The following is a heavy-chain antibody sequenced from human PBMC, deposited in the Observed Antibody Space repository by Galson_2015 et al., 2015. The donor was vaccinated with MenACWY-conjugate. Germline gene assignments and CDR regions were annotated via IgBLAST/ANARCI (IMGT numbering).Heavy chain of an antibody. CDR1: GFTFRSYR. CDR2: ISRSRSNI. J-gene: IGHJ4*02. V-gene: IGHV3-48*04. CDR3: ARDLGYSGGY. Sequence: SLRLSCAASGFTFRSYRMNWVRQAPGKGLEWVSYISRSRSNIYYVDSVKGRFTISRDNDKNSLYLQMNSLRAEDTAVYFCARDLGYSGGYWGQGTLVTVSS. D-gene: IGHD3-22*01.